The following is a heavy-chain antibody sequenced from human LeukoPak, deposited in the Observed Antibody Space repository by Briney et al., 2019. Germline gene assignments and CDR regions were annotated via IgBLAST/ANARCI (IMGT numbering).Heavy chain of an antibody. Sequence: PSQTLSLTCTVSGGSISSGSYYWSWIRQPAGKGLEWIGYIYYSGSTYYNPSLKSRVTISVDTSKNQFSLKLSSVTAADTAVYYCARDYDSNGNWFDPWGQGTLVTVSS. J-gene: IGHJ5*02. CDR1: GGSISSGSYY. CDR2: IYYSGST. D-gene: IGHD3-3*01. V-gene: IGHV4-30-4*08. CDR3: ARDYDSNGNWFDP.